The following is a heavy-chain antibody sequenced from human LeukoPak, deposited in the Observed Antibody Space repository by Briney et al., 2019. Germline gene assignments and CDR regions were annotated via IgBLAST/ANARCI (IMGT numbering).Heavy chain of an antibody. V-gene: IGHV1-2*02. CDR3: VPAPPVAAPYYFDY. D-gene: IGHD6-19*01. CDR2: INPNSGGT. Sequence: GASVKVSCKASGYTFTGYYMHWVRQAPGQGLEWMGWINPNSGGTNYAEKFQSRVTMTRDTSISTAYMELSRLRSDDTAVYYCVPAPPVAAPYYFDYWGQGTLVTVSS. CDR1: GYTFTGYY. J-gene: IGHJ4*02.